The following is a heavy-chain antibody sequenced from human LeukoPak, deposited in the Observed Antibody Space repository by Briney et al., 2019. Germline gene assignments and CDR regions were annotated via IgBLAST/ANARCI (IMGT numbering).Heavy chain of an antibody. J-gene: IGHJ4*02. Sequence: GGSLRLSCTASGFTFSAYWMFWVRQAPGKGLEWVANIKEDESEKYYVDSVKGRFTISRDNAKNSLYLQMNSLRVEDTAVYYCVRGNPFGEYWGQGTLVTVSS. CDR1: GFTFSAYW. CDR2: IKEDESEK. CDR3: VRGNPFGEY. D-gene: IGHD3-16*01. V-gene: IGHV3-7*03.